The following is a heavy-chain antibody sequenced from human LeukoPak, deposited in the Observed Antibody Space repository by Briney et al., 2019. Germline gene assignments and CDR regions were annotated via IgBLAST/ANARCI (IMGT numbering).Heavy chain of an antibody. CDR3: ARAAYDFWSGYYGGMGYYYMDV. V-gene: IGHV1-18*01. J-gene: IGHJ6*03. CDR1: GYTFTSYG. D-gene: IGHD3-3*01. Sequence: ASVKVSCKASGYTFTSYGISWVRQAPGQGLEWMGWISAYNGNTNYAQKLQGRVTMTTDTSTSTAYMELRSLRSDDTAVYYCARAAYDFWSGYYGGMGYYYMDVWGKGTTVTVSS. CDR2: ISAYNGNT.